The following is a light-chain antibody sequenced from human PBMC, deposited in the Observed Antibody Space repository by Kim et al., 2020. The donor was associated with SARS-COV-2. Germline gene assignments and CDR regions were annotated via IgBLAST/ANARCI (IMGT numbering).Light chain of an antibody. CDR1: KLGDKS. CDR3: QVWDSSTKGV. Sequence: VSQGQTASITCSGDKLGDKSVCWYQQKPGQSPAPVIFQDTKRPSGIPERFSGSKSGNTATLTISGTQPTDEAYYYCQVWDSSTKGVFGGGTQLTVL. V-gene: IGLV3-1*01. CDR2: QDT. J-gene: IGLJ3*02.